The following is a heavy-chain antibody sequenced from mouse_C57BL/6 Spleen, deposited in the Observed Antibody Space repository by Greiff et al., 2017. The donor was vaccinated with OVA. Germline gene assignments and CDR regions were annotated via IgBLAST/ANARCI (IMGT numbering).Heavy chain of an antibody. D-gene: IGHD2-4*01. CDR3: ARSRYDYDYAMDY. CDR1: GYTFTDYY. J-gene: IGHJ4*01. V-gene: IGHV1-19*01. Sequence: VQLQQSGPVLVKPGASVKMSCKASGYTFTDYYMNWVKQSHGKSLEWIGVINPYNGGTSYNQKFKGKATLTVDKSSSTAYMELNSLTSEDSAVYYCARSRYDYDYAMDYWGQGTSVTVSS. CDR2: INPYNGGT.